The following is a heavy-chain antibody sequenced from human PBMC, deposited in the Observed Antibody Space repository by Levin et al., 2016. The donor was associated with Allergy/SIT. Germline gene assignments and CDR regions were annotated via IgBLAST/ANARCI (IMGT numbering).Heavy chain of an antibody. CDR2: ISGNGGTT. CDR1: EFTFTIYA. CDR3: AKDGERSVRLFMLGAYDI. Sequence: GGSLRLSCAASEFTFTIYAMTWVRQAPGKGLEWVSAISGNGGTTYYADSVKGRFTISRDNSKNTLYLQMNSLRAEDTAIYYCAKDGERSVRLFMLGAYDIWGQGTMVTVSS. J-gene: IGHJ3*02. V-gene: IGHV3-23*01. D-gene: IGHD3-22*01.